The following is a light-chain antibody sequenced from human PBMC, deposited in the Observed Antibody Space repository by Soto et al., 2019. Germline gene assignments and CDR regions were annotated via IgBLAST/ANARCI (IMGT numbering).Light chain of an antibody. Sequence: EIRMTQSASSLSASVGDRVNIXCRASESSSRWLAWYQQTPGKVPKLLIXKASTLESGVQSRLSGSASGTEFTLTISSLQPDDFATYYCQHGSFGQGTKVDIK. CDR1: ESSSRW. J-gene: IGKJ1*01. CDR2: KAS. V-gene: IGKV1-5*03. CDR3: QHGS.